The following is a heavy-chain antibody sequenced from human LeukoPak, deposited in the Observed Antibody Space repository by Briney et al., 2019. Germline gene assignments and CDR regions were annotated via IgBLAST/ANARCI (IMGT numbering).Heavy chain of an antibody. Sequence: PGGSLRLSCAASGFTVSSNYMTWVRQAPGKGLEWVSIIYTGGTTYYADSVKGRFTISRDNSKNTLYLQMNSLRAEDTAVYYCARASLCSSTTCYAFDIWGQGTMVTVSS. CDR3: ARASLCSSTTCYAFDI. J-gene: IGHJ3*02. V-gene: IGHV3-66*01. CDR1: GFTVSSNY. D-gene: IGHD2-2*01. CDR2: IYTGGTT.